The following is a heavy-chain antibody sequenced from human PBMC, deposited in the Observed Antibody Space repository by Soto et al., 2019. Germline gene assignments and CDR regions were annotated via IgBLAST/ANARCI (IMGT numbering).Heavy chain of an antibody. Sequence: SETLSLTCTVSGGSISSYYWSWIRQPPGKGLEWIGYIYYSGSTNYNPSLKSRVTISVDTSKNQFSLKLSSVTAADTAVYYCARGRASAVAGTLYYYYGMDVWGQGTTVTVSS. CDR3: ARGRASAVAGTLYYYYGMDV. D-gene: IGHD6-19*01. CDR2: IYYSGST. CDR1: GGSISSYY. V-gene: IGHV4-59*01. J-gene: IGHJ6*02.